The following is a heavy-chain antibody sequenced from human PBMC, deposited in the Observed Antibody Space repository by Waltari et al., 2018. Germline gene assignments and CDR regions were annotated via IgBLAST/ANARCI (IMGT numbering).Heavy chain of an antibody. CDR1: GGSFRGHY. V-gene: IGHV4-34*01. Sequence: QVQLQPWGAGLLKPSETLSLTCAVYGGSFRGHYWSWIRQPPGKGLEWIGEINHSGSTNYNPSLKSRVTISVDTSKNQFSLKLSSVTAADTAVYYCARGPPHSSGYYRYWGQGTLVTVSS. J-gene: IGHJ4*02. D-gene: IGHD3-22*01. CDR2: INHSGST. CDR3: ARGPPHSSGYYRY.